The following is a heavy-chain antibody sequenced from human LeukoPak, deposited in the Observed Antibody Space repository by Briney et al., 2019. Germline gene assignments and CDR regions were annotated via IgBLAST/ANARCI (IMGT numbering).Heavy chain of an antibody. CDR2: ISGSGGSP. J-gene: IGHJ5*02. Sequence: PGGSLRLSCVGSRFTFSSYGMSWVRQAPGKGLEWVAGISGSGGSPYYADSAKGRFTISRDNSKNTLYLQMNSLRAEDTAVYYCAKRREIVVVSWGQGTLVTVSS. CDR1: RFTFSSYG. V-gene: IGHV3-23*01. D-gene: IGHD3-22*01. CDR3: AKRREIVVVS.